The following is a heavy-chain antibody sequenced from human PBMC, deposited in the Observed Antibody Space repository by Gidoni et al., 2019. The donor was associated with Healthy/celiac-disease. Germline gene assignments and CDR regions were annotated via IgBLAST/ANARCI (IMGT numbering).Heavy chain of an antibody. D-gene: IGHD3-9*01. CDR3: ARGGGLRYFDWLTQNWFDP. Sequence: QVQLQQWGAGLLKPSETLSLTCAVYGGSFSGYYWSWIRQPPGKGLEWIGEINHSGSTNYNPSLKSRVTISVDTSKNQFSLKLSSVTAADTAVYYCARGGGLRYFDWLTQNWFDPWGQGTLVTVSS. CDR2: INHSGST. V-gene: IGHV4-34*01. J-gene: IGHJ5*02. CDR1: GGSFSGYY.